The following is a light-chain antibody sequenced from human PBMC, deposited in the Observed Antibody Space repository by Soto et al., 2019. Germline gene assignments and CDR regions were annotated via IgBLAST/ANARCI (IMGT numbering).Light chain of an antibody. V-gene: IGLV2-14*01. CDR1: SSDVGYYTF. Sequence: QSALTQPASVSGSPGQSITISCTGTSSDVGYYTFVSWYQQHPGKAPKLLIYEVSNRPSGVSNRFSGSKSGNTASLPISGLRAEDEADYFCSSYTSATTLRGVFGVGTKVTVL. CDR3: SSYTSATTLRGV. CDR2: EVS. J-gene: IGLJ1*01.